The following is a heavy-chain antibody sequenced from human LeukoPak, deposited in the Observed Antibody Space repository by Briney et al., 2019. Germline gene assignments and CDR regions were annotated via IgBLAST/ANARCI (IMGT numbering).Heavy chain of an antibody. CDR1: GFTFSSYS. CDR2: ISGSSSYI. CDR3: ARDPYSSGWYKDAFDI. Sequence: KPGGSLRLSCAASGFTFSSYSMNWVRQAPGKGLEWVSSISGSSSYINYADSVKGRFTISRDNAQNSLFLQLNSLRAEDTAVYYCARDPYSSGWYKDAFDIWGQGTMATVSS. J-gene: IGHJ3*02. V-gene: IGHV3-21*01. D-gene: IGHD6-19*01.